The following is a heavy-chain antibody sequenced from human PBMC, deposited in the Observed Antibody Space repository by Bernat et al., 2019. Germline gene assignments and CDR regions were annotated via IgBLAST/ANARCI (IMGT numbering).Heavy chain of an antibody. CDR1: GGSFSGYY. V-gene: IGHV4-34*01. Sequence: QVQLQQWGAGLLKPSETLSLTCAVYGGSFSGYYWSWIRQPPGKGLEGIGEINHSGGTNYTPSLKSRVTISVDTSKNQFSLKLSSVTAADTAVYYCARGRVATTFYYYYYMDVWGKGTTVTVSS. D-gene: IGHD5-24*01. CDR3: ARGRVATTFYYYYYMDV. CDR2: INHSGGT. J-gene: IGHJ6*03.